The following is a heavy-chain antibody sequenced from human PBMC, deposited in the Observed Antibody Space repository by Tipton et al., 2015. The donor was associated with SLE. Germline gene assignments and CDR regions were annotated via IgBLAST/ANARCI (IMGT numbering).Heavy chain of an antibody. J-gene: IGHJ4*02. D-gene: IGHD3-22*01. V-gene: IGHV4-34*01. CDR2: INHSGST. Sequence: TLSLTCTVSGGSISSYYWGWIRQPPGKGLEWIGEINHSGSTNYNPPLKSRVTISVDTSKNQFSLNLSSVTAADTAVYYCARSSVDDSSGYYNYWGQGTLVTVSS. CDR1: GGSISSYY. CDR3: ARSSVDDSSGYYNY.